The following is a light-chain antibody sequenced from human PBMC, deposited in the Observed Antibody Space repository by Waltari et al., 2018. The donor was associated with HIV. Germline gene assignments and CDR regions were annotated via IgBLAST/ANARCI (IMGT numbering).Light chain of an antibody. Sequence: SALTQPASLSGSPGQAITVSCTGSSSAFGRYNLVSWYQQHPGKAPKLMIYEDDKRPSGVSNRFSGSKSGNTASLTISGLQAEDEADYYCCSYAGSTTWLFGGGTKLTVL. V-gene: IGLV2-23*01. CDR3: CSYAGSTTWL. CDR1: SSAFGRYNL. J-gene: IGLJ3*02. CDR2: EDD.